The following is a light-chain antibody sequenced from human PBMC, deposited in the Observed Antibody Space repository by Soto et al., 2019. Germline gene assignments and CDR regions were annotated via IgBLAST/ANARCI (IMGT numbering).Light chain of an antibody. CDR1: QSVSSY. V-gene: IGKV3-11*01. CDR2: DAS. Sequence: EIVLTQSPATPSLSPWERATLSCRASQSVSSYLAWYQQKPGQAPRLLIYDASNRATGIPARVSGSGSGTDFTLTISSLEPEDFAVYYCQQRSNWPATFGQGTRLEIK. CDR3: QQRSNWPAT. J-gene: IGKJ5*01.